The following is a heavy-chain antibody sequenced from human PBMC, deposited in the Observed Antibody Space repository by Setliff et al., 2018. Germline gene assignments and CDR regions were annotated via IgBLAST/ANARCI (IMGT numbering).Heavy chain of an antibody. V-gene: IGHV3-23*01. D-gene: IGHD3-3*01. CDR3: AGQGPIFGSGLIPGFDQ. CDR2: VSVSGDNT. Sequence: GGSLRLSCTASGLTFNSYAMSWVRQAPGKGLEWVSTVSVSGDNTYYTDSVKGRFTTSRDNSKNTLSLQMSSLRTEDTAIYFCAGQGPIFGSGLIPGFDQWGQGTMVTVSS. J-gene: IGHJ4*02. CDR1: GLTFNSYA.